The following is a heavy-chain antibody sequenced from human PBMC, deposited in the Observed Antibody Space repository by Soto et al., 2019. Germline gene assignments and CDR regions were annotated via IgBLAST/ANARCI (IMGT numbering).Heavy chain of an antibody. CDR3: ARHLDDILTGCQMNAFDL. D-gene: IGHD3-9*01. CDR2: IYTSGST. V-gene: IGHV4-4*07. J-gene: IGHJ3*01. Sequence: SETLSLTCTVSGGSVSSYYWSWIRQPAGKGLEWIGRIYTSGSTNYNPSLKSRVTMSVDTSKNQFSLKLSSVTAADTAVYYCARHLDDILTGCQMNAFDLWGQATMVTVSS. CDR1: GGSVSSYY.